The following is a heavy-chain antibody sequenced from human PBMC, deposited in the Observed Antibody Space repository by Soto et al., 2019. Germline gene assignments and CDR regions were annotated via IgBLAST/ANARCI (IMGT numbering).Heavy chain of an antibody. Sequence: QVTLKESGPVLVKPTETLTLTCTVSGFSLSNTRMGVSWIRQPPGKALEWLAHIFSNDAKSYSTSLKSRLTISKDTSKSQVVLTVTNIDPVDTATYYCARIRWIREYYFDYWGQGTLVAVSS. CDR1: GFSLSNTRMG. J-gene: IGHJ4*02. CDR2: IFSNDAK. D-gene: IGHD5-18*01. CDR3: ARIRWIREYYFDY. V-gene: IGHV2-26*01.